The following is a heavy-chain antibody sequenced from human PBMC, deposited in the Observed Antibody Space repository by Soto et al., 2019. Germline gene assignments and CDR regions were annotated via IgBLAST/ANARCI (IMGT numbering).Heavy chain of an antibody. CDR3: TRPRYDGSGTPFDH. CDR2: INGDGKTA. Sequence: GGSLRLSCAASGFTFSSYGMHWVRQAPGKGLVWVSGINGDGKTATYADSVKGRFIISRDNAKNILYLQMNSLTAEDTAVYYCTRPRYDGSGTPFDHWGQGSLVTVSS. J-gene: IGHJ4*02. CDR1: GFTFSSYG. V-gene: IGHV3-74*01. D-gene: IGHD3-22*01.